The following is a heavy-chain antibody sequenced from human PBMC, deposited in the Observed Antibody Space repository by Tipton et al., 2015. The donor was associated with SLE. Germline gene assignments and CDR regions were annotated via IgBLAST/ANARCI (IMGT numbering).Heavy chain of an antibody. CDR1: GGSFSGYY. CDR3: AKAAPYYYDSSGYRYGMDV. J-gene: IGHJ6*02. V-gene: IGHV4-34*01. D-gene: IGHD3-22*01. Sequence: TLSLTCAVYGGSFSGYYWSWIRQPPGKGLEWIGEVNHSGSTNYNPSLKSRVTISVDMSKNQFSLKLSSVTAADTAVYYCAKAAPYYYDSSGYRYGMDVWGQGTTVTVSS. CDR2: VNHSGST.